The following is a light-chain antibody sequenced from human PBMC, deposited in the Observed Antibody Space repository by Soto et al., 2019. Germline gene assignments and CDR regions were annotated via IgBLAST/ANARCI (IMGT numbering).Light chain of an antibody. V-gene: IGKV3-20*01. Sequence: EIVLTQSPGTLSLSPGERATLSCRASQSVGSAYLAWYQHTPGQAPRLLIYGASSRATGIPDRFSGSGSGTDFTLTISSLEPEDVAVYYCQQYGSSRWTFGQGTKVEAK. CDR3: QQYGSSRWT. CDR2: GAS. J-gene: IGKJ1*01. CDR1: QSVGSAY.